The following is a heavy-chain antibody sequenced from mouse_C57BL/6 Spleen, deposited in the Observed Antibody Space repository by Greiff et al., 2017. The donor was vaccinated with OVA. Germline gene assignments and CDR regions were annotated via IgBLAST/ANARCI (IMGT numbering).Heavy chain of an antibody. J-gene: IGHJ2*01. CDR3: ARSKLRSYFDY. Sequence: QVQLQQSGAELVRPGTSVKVPCKASGYAFTNYLIEWVKQRPGQGLEWIGVINPGSGGTNYNEKFQGKATLTADKSSSTAYMQLSSLTSEDSAVYFCARSKLRSYFDYWGQGTTLTVSS. CDR1: GYAFTNYL. V-gene: IGHV1-54*01. CDR2: INPGSGGT. D-gene: IGHD3-2*02.